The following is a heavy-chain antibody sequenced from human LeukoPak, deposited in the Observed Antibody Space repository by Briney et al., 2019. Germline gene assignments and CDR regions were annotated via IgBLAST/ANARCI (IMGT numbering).Heavy chain of an antibody. J-gene: IGHJ4*02. CDR1: GYPFTHYW. CDR2: IYPDDSDT. Sequence: GESLKISCKASGYPFTHYWIGWVRQVPGKGLEWMGIIYPDDSDTVYSPSFEGQVTFSADRSISTAYLQWSSLKVSDTAIYYCARPFDYDSSGYYYDYWGRGTLVTVSS. CDR3: ARPFDYDSSGYYYDY. V-gene: IGHV5-51*01. D-gene: IGHD3-22*01.